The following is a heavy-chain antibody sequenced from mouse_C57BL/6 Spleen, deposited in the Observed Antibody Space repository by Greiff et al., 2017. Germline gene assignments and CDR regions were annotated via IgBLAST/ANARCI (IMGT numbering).Heavy chain of an antibody. Sequence: QVQLQQPGAELVRPGSSVKLSCKASGYTFTSYWMHWVKQRPIQGLEWIGNIDPSDSYTNYNQKFKGKSTLTVDKSSSTAYMQLSSLTSEDSAVYYCARLYYYAMDYWGQGTSVTVSS. CDR3: ARLYYYAMDY. J-gene: IGHJ4*01. CDR2: IDPSDSYT. CDR1: GYTFTSYW. V-gene: IGHV1-52*01.